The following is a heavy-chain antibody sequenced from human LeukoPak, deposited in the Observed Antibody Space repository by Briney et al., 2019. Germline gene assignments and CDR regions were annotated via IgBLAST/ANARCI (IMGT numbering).Heavy chain of an antibody. Sequence: GRSPRLSCAASGFTFSSYATHWVRQAPGKGLEWVAVISYDGSNKYYADSVKGRFTISRDNSKNTLYLQMNSLRAEDTAVYYCARHREPYSSSWYDFDYWGQGTLVTVSS. J-gene: IGHJ4*02. CDR1: GFTFSSYA. D-gene: IGHD6-13*01. CDR2: ISYDGSNK. V-gene: IGHV3-30-3*01. CDR3: ARHREPYSSSWYDFDY.